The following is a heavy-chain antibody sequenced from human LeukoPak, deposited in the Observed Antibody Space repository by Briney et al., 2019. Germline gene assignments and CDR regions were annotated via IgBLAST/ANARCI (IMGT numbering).Heavy chain of an antibody. CDR3: ERVAARHYFDY. CDR2: IKQDGSEK. Sequence: GGSLRLSCAASGFTFSNYWMSWVRQAPGKGLEWVANIKQDGSEKYYVDSVKGRFTISRDNAKNSLYLQMNSLRAEDTAVYYCERVAARHYFDYWGQGTLVTVSS. J-gene: IGHJ4*02. D-gene: IGHD6-6*01. CDR1: GFTFSNYW. V-gene: IGHV3-7*01.